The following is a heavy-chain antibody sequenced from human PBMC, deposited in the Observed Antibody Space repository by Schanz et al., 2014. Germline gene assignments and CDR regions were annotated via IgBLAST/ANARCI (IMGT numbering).Heavy chain of an antibody. D-gene: IGHD1-1*01. CDR1: GITFSSHS. CDR2: ISGSGGST. Sequence: EVHLVESGGGLVQPGGSLRLSCAASGITFSSHSFNWVRQAPGKGLEWVSAISGSGGSTYYADSVKGRFTISRDNSKNTLYLQMNSLRAEDTAVYYCARDRRNADLDYWGQGTLVTVSS. V-gene: IGHV3-23*04. J-gene: IGHJ4*02. CDR3: ARDRRNADLDY.